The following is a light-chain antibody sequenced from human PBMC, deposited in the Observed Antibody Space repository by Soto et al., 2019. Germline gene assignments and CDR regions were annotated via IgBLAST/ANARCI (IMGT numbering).Light chain of an antibody. CDR1: SSDVGRFYY. J-gene: IGLJ3*02. V-gene: IGLV2-14*01. CDR2: EVK. CDR3: SSYTDTNTLV. Sequence: QSVLTQPASVSGSPGQSITISCTGTSSDVGRFYYVSWYQQYPGKAPQLIIYEVKHRPSGVSNRFSGSKSDNTASLTISGLPAEDEADYYCSSYTDTNTLVFGGGTKLTVL.